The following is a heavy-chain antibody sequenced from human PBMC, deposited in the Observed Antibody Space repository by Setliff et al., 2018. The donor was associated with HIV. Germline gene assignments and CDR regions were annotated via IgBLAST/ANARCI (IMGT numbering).Heavy chain of an antibody. CDR3: ARVNSGYYYFHY. Sequence: ASVKVSCKASGYSFTGYFMHWVRQAPGQGLEWMGWINPNSGGTKYAQKFQGRVTMTRDTSISTAYMELSGLRSDDSALYYCARVNSGYYYFHYWGQGTLVTVSS. CDR2: INPNSGGT. V-gene: IGHV1-2*02. D-gene: IGHD3-22*01. J-gene: IGHJ4*02. CDR1: GYSFTGYF.